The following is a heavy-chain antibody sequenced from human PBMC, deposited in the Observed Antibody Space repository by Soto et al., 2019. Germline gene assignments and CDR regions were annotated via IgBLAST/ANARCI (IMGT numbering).Heavy chain of an antibody. CDR3: ARDHRYCTNGVCYPGGMDV. CDR2: IYYSGST. J-gene: IGHJ6*02. V-gene: IGHV4-59*01. D-gene: IGHD2-8*01. Sequence: SETLSLPCTVSGGSISSYYWSWIRQPPGKGLEWIGYIYYSGSTNYNPSLKSRVTILVDTSKNQFSLKLSSVTAADTAVYYCARDHRYCTNGVCYPGGMDVWGQGTTVTVSS. CDR1: GGSISSYY.